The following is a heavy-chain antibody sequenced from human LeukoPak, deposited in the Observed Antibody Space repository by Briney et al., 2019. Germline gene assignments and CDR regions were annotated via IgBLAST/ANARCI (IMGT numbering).Heavy chain of an antibody. Sequence: SETLSLTCSVSGRSISSSSYYWGWIRQPPGKGLEWIGSIYYSGSTYYNPSLKSRVTISVDTSKNQFSLKLSSVTAADTAVYYCARRLYDILTGYFHWGQGTLVTVSS. CDR1: GRSISSSSYY. CDR3: ARRLYDILTGYFH. CDR2: IYYSGST. V-gene: IGHV4-39*01. J-gene: IGHJ4*02. D-gene: IGHD3-9*01.